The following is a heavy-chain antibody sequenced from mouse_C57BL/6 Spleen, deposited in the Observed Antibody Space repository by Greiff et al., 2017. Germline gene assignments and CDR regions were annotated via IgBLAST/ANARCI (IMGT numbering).Heavy chain of an antibody. CDR2: IDPEDGDT. CDR3: TSLYGSSYGFAY. Sequence: VQLKQSGAELVRPGASVKLSCTASGFNIKDYYMHWVKQRPEQGLEWIGRIDPEDGDTEYAPKFQGKATMTADTSSNTAYLQLSRRTSEDAAVYYCTSLYGSSYGFAYWGQGTLVTVSA. D-gene: IGHD1-1*01. V-gene: IGHV14-1*01. J-gene: IGHJ3*01. CDR1: GFNIKDYY.